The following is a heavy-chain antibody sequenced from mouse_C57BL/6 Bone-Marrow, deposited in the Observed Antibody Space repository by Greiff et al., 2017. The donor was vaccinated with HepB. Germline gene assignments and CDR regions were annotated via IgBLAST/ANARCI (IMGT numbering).Heavy chain of an antibody. J-gene: IGHJ1*03. D-gene: IGHD1-1*01. V-gene: IGHV1-81*01. CDR3: ARKGHYYGSRSYWYFDV. CDR1: GYTFTSYG. Sequence: QVQLKQSGAELARPGASVKLSCKASGYTFTSYGISWVKQRTGQGLEWIGEIYPRSGNTYYNEKFKGKATLTADKSSSTAYMELRSLTSEDSAVYFCARKGHYYGSRSYWYFDVWGTGTTVTVSS. CDR2: IYPRSGNT.